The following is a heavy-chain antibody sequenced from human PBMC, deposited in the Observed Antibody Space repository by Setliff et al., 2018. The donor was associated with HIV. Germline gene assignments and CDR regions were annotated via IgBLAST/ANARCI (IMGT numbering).Heavy chain of an antibody. CDR2: IYTGGNT. CDR1: GGSISSSSYY. D-gene: IGHD2-2*03. CDR3: AKDLDIVVVPAAPDAFDI. Sequence: SETLSLTCTVSGGSISSSSYYWGWIRQPPGKGLEWIGLIYTGGNTYYNPSLKSRVTMSLDTSKNQFSLKLSSVTAADTAVYYCAKDLDIVVVPAAPDAFDIWGQGTMVTVSS. V-gene: IGHV4-39*07. J-gene: IGHJ3*02.